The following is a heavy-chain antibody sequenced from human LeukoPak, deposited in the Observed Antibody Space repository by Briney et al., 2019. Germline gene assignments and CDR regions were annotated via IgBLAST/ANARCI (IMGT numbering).Heavy chain of an antibody. CDR1: GGSFSGYY. CDR3: AGFYGSGSYSLRYYYYGMDV. Sequence: SETLSLTCAVYGGSFSGYYWSWIRQPPGKGLEWIGEINHSGSTNYNPSLKSRVTISVDTSKNQFSLKLSSVTAADTAVYYCAGFYGSGSYSLRYYYYGMDVWGQGTTVTVSS. V-gene: IGHV4-34*01. J-gene: IGHJ6*02. D-gene: IGHD3-10*01. CDR2: INHSGST.